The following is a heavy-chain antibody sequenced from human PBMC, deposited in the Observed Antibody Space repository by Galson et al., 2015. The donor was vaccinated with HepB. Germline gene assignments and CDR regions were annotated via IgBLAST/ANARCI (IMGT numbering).Heavy chain of an antibody. D-gene: IGHD5-12*01. CDR2: INPNSGGT. CDR1: GYTFTGYY. V-gene: IGHV1-2*02. J-gene: IGHJ3*02. Sequence: SVKVSCKASGYTFTGYYMHWVRQAPGQGLEWMGWINPNSGGTNYAQKFQGRVTMTRDTSISTAHMELSRLRSDDTAVYYCAVDKTGGDAFDIWGQGTMVTVSS. CDR3: AVDKTGGDAFDI.